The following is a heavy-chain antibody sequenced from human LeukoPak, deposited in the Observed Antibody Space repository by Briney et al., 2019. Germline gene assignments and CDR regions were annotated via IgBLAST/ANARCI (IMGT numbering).Heavy chain of an antibody. CDR3: ARGGIITSYAFEI. CDR1: GFTFSSYA. V-gene: IGHV3-23*01. CDR2: ISGSGGST. J-gene: IGHJ3*02. D-gene: IGHD3-10*01. Sequence: PGGSLRLSCAASGFTFSSYAMSWVRQAPGTGLEWVSAISGSGGSTYYADSVKGRFTISRDNSKNTLYLQMNSLRAEDTAVYYCARGGIITSYAFEIWGQGAMVTVSS.